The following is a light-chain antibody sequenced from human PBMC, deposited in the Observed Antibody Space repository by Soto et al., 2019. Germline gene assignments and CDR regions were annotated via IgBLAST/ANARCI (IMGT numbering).Light chain of an antibody. CDR3: ASWDDNLSGVV. CDR2: SDN. J-gene: IGLJ2*01. CDR1: TSNIGSNY. Sequence: QSVLTQPPSASGTPGQRVTISCSGSTSNIGSNYVYWYQQVPGTAPKPLIYSDNQRYSGVPDRLSGSKSGTSASLTISGLRSEDEADYYCASWDDNLSGVVFGGGTKLTVL. V-gene: IGLV1-47*02.